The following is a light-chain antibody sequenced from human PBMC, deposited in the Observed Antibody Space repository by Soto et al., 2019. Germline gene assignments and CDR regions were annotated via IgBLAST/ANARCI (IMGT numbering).Light chain of an antibody. CDR3: QHRGEWPQGAT. Sequence: EILMTQSPATLSLSPGERATLSCGASQSVSKPLAWYQQKSGQAPRLLIYDASNRATGIPARFSGSGSGTDFTLAISSLETEDFAVYYCQHRGEWPQGATFGHGTRLEIK. CDR1: QSVSKP. J-gene: IGKJ5*01. V-gene: IGKV3-11*01. CDR2: DAS.